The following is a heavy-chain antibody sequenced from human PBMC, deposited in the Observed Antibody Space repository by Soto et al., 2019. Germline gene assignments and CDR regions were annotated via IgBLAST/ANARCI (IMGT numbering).Heavy chain of an antibody. CDR1: GGSISTSNW. D-gene: IGHD3-10*01. J-gene: IGHJ1*01. Sequence: PSETLSLTCVVSGGSISTSNWWTWVRQPPGKGLEWIAEIHHSGSTNYSPSLKSRVVISIDKSKNQFSLKLNSVAAADTAKYYCATENVYYYGSGGIWDHWRQGSLVTVSS. CDR2: IHHSGST. CDR3: ATENVYYYGSGGIWDH. V-gene: IGHV4-4*02.